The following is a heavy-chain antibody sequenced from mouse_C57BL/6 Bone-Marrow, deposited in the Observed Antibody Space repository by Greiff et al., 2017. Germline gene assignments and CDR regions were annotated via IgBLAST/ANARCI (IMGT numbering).Heavy chain of an antibody. CDR1: GYTFTSYL. CDR2: IDPSDSYT. CDR3: ARANWDGPFAY. D-gene: IGHD4-1*01. J-gene: IGHJ3*01. V-gene: IGHV1-59*01. Sequence: QVQLQQPGAELVRPGTSVKLSCKASGYTFTSYLMHWVKQRPGQGLEWIGVIDPSDSYTNYNQKFKGKATLTVDTSSSTAYMQLSSLTSEDSAVXYCARANWDGPFAYWGQGTLVTVSA.